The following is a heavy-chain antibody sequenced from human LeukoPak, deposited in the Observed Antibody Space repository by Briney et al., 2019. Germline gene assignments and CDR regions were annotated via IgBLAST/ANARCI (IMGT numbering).Heavy chain of an antibody. Sequence: SETLSLTCTVSGGSIKTYYWSWIRQPAGKGLEWIGRIYTSGSTDYNPSLKSRVTMSVDTSKNQFSLKLNSVTAADTAVYYCARERGLWPPYDYCMDVWGKGTMVTVSS. CDR2: IYTSGST. V-gene: IGHV4-4*07. CDR1: GGSIKTYY. D-gene: IGHD2-21*01. CDR3: ARERGLWPPYDYCMDV. J-gene: IGHJ6*03.